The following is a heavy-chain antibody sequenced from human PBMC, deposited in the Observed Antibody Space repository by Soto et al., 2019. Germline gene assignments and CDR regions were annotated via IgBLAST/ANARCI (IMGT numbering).Heavy chain of an antibody. CDR2: IIPVFGTP. D-gene: IGHD6-19*01. J-gene: IGHJ4*02. CDR1: GYSFSSHA. CDR3: ARDGVRGGWYYFDL. V-gene: IGHV1-69*06. Sequence: QVQLEQSGSEVKKSGSSVKVSCKASGYSFSSHAITWVRQAPGQGLEWMGGIIPVFGTPSYAQKFQGRVTISADKSTSTVYLEVSSLRHEDTAVYYCARDGVRGGWYYFDLWGQGTQVSVSS.